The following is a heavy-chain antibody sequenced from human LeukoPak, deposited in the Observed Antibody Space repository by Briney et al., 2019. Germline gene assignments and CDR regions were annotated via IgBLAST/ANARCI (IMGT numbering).Heavy chain of an antibody. CDR3: ARDTRGESDY. CDR2: ISSSSDTI. Sequence: GGSLRLSRAVSGFTFNTYSMNWVRQAPGKGLEWVSYISSSSDTIYYADSVKGRFTISRDNAKNSLYLQMNSLRAEDTAVYYCARDTRGESDYWGQGTLVTVSS. J-gene: IGHJ4*02. V-gene: IGHV3-48*04. CDR1: GFTFNTYS. D-gene: IGHD2-2*01.